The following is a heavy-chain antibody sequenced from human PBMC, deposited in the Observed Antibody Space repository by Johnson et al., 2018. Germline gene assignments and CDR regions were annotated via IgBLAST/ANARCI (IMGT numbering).Heavy chain of an antibody. J-gene: IGHJ4*02. CDR3: AKEGIGGHYYDASGYLLYFDY. V-gene: IGHV3-30*18. CDR2: ISSDGDNK. Sequence: QVQLQESGGGVVQPGRSLRLSCAASGFTFSNFAMHWVRRAPGKGLEWVALISSDGDNKYYTDSVKGRFTISRDNSKNTLFLQMNSLGVEDTAVYYCAKEGIGGHYYDASGYLLYFDYWGQGALVTVSS. D-gene: IGHD3-22*01. CDR1: GFTFSNFA.